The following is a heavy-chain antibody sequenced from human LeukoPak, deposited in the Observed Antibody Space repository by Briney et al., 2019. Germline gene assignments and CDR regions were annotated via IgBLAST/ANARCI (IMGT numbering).Heavy chain of an antibody. CDR3: ARERGAGGFDF. CDR1: GGSITSHY. D-gene: IGHD4/OR15-4a*01. Sequence: PSETLSRTCAVSGGSITSHYWNWIRQPPGKELEWIGYNYFSGSTDYNPSLKGRVTISVDTSKNQFSLNLNSVTAADTAVYYCARERGAGGFDFWGQGALVTVSS. CDR2: NYFSGST. J-gene: IGHJ4*02. V-gene: IGHV4-59*11.